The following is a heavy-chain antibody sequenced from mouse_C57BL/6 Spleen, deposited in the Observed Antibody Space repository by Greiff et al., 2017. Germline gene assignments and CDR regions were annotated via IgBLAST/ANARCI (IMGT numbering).Heavy chain of an antibody. D-gene: IGHD1-1*01. CDR2: IHPNSGST. Sequence: QVQLQQPGAELVKPGASVQLSCKASGYTFTSYWMHWVKQRPGQGLEWIGMIHPNSGSTNYNEKFKSKATLTVDKSSSTAYMQLSSLTSEDSAVYYCARLLQNYYAMDYWGQGTSVTVSS. V-gene: IGHV1-64*01. J-gene: IGHJ4*01. CDR3: ARLLQNYYAMDY. CDR1: GYTFTSYW.